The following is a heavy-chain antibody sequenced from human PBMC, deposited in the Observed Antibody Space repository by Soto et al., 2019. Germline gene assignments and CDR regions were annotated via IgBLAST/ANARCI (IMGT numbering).Heavy chain of an antibody. Sequence: PGGSLRLSCAASGFTFSSYWMSWVRQAPGKGLEWVANIKQDGSEKYYVDSVKGRFTISRDNAKNSLHLQMNSLRAEDTAVYYCARGNWGFAIDYWGQGTLVTVSS. CDR3: ARGNWGFAIDY. D-gene: IGHD7-27*01. V-gene: IGHV3-7*01. J-gene: IGHJ4*02. CDR2: IKQDGSEK. CDR1: GFTFSSYW.